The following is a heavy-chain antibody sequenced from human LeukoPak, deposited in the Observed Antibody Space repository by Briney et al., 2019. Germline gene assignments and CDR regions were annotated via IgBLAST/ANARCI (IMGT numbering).Heavy chain of an antibody. J-gene: IGHJ3*02. CDR1: GYTFTSYG. CDR3: ARXWVXQWLPTWAFDI. CDR2: ISAYNGNT. D-gene: IGHD6-19*01. Sequence: ASVKVSCKASGYTFTSYGISWVRQAPGEGLEWMGWISAYNGNTNYAQKLQGRVTMTTDTSTSTAYMELRSLRSDDTAVYYCARXWVXQWLPTWAFDIWGQGTMVTVSS. V-gene: IGHV1-18*01.